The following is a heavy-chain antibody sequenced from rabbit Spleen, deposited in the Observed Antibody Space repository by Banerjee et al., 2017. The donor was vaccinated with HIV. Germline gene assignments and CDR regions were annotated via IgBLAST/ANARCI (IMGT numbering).Heavy chain of an antibody. CDR1: GVSFSDKDV. J-gene: IGHJ6*01. CDR3: ARDTGSSFSTYGMDL. V-gene: IGHV1S40*01. Sequence: QLLEESGGDLVKPEGSLTLTCTASGVSFSDKDVMCWVRQAPGKGLEWITCINIATGKAVYASWAKGRFTISKTSSTTVTLQMTSLTVADTATYFCARDTGSSFSTYGMDLWGQGTLVTVS. CDR2: INIATGKA. D-gene: IGHD8-1*01.